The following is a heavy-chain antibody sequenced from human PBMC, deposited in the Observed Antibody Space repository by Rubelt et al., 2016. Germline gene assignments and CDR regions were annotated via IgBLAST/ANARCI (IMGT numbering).Heavy chain of an antibody. J-gene: IGHJ6*03. CDR1: GFTFSRYG. Sequence: GFTFSRYGMHWVRQAPGKGLEWVAVVWHDGSDKNYADSVKGRFTISRDNSKNTLFLQMNSLRVEATAVYYCARLDYSSKYYYYIDVWGKGTTVTVSS. CDR2: VWHDGSDK. V-gene: IGHV3-33*01. D-gene: IGHD4-11*01. CDR3: ARLDYSSKYYYYIDV.